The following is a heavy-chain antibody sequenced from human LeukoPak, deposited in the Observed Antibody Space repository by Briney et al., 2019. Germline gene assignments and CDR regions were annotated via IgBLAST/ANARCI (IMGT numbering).Heavy chain of an antibody. CDR1: GFTFSSYG. Sequence: GGSLRLSCAASGFTFSSYGMHWVRQAPGKGLEWVAVISYDGSNKYYADSVKGRFTISRDNSKNTLYLQMNSLRAEDTAVYYCGKGWYYLGFGALYYRGQGTLVTVSS. V-gene: IGHV3-30*18. J-gene: IGHJ4*02. CDR3: GKGWYYLGFGALYY. D-gene: IGHD3-10*01. CDR2: ISYDGSNK.